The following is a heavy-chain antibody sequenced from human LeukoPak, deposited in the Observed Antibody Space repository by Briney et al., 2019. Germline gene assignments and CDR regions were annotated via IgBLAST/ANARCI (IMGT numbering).Heavy chain of an antibody. D-gene: IGHD1-1*01. CDR3: ARHGTSGTNLNWFDP. Sequence: SETLSRTCTVSGGSISSYFWSWIRQPPGKGLEWIGYIYHSGSTYYNPSLKSRVTISVDTSKNQFSLKLSSLTAADTAFYYCARHGTSGTNLNWFDPWGQGTLVTVSS. V-gene: IGHV4-59*01. CDR2: IYHSGST. CDR1: GGSISSYF. J-gene: IGHJ5*02.